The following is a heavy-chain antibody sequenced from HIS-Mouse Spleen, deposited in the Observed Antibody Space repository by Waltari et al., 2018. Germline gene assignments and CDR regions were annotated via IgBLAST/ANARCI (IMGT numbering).Heavy chain of an antibody. Sequence: QVQLQESGPGLVKPSETLSLSCTVSGYSIRSAYHWGWIRQPPGKGLEWIGSIYHSGSTYYNPSLKSRVTISVDTSKNQFSLKLSSVTAADTAVYYCAREPHLQLELAFDIWGQGTMVTVSS. CDR1: GYSIRSAYH. CDR2: IYHSGST. V-gene: IGHV4-38-2*02. J-gene: IGHJ3*02. D-gene: IGHD1-1*01. CDR3: AREPHLQLELAFDI.